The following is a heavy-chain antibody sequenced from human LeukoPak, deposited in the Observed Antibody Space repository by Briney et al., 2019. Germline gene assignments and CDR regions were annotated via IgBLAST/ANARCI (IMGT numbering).Heavy chain of an antibody. CDR1: GDSVSSTGYY. V-gene: IGHV4-39*01. CDR2: IYYSGST. CDR3: ARIRIGLSYYYYGMDV. J-gene: IGHJ6*02. D-gene: IGHD1-14*01. Sequence: SETLSLTCTVSGDSVSSTGYYWGRIRQPPGKGLEWIGTIYYSGSTYYNPSLKSRVTMSEDTSRNQFSLRLSSVNAADTAVYYCARIRIGLSYYYYGMDVWGQGTTVTVSS.